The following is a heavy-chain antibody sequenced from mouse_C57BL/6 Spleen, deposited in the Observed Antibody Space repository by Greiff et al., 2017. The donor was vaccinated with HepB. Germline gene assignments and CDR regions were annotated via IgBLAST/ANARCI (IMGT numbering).Heavy chain of an antibody. J-gene: IGHJ1*03. D-gene: IGHD2-1*01. Sequence: EVMLVESEGGLVQPGRSMKLSCTASGFTFSDYYMAWVRQVPEKGLEWVANINYDGSSTYYLDSLKSRFIISRDNAKNILYLQMSSLKSEDTATYYCAREDYGNSYWYFDVWGTGTTVTVS. V-gene: IGHV5-16*01. CDR2: INYDGSST. CDR1: GFTFSDYY. CDR3: AREDYGNSYWYFDV.